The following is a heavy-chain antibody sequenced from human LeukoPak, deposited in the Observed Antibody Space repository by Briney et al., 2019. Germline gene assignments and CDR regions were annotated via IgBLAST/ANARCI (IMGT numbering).Heavy chain of an antibody. CDR3: AKVRYSGFDLPEY. Sequence: GGSLRLSCEASGFIFSSYAMNWVRQAPGKGLEWVSDTSASGASTYFAESVKGRFTISRDNSKNTLYLQMNSLRAEDTAVYYCAKVRYSGFDLPEYWGQGTLVTVSS. V-gene: IGHV3-23*01. J-gene: IGHJ4*02. D-gene: IGHD5-12*01. CDR2: TSASGAST. CDR1: GFIFSSYA.